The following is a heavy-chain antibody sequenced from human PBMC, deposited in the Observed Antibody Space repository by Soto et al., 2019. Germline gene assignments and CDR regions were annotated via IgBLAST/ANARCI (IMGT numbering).Heavy chain of an antibody. CDR1: GGSISSSSYY. V-gene: IGHV4-39*01. J-gene: IGHJ4*02. CDR3: ASARPSYCSGGSCYSDYFDY. Sequence: SETLSLTCTVSGGSISSSSYYWGWIRQPPGKGLEWIGSIYYSGSTYYNPSLKSRVTISVDTSKNQFSLKLSSVTAADTAVYYCASARPSYCSGGSCYSDYFDYWGQGTLVTISS. D-gene: IGHD2-15*01. CDR2: IYYSGST.